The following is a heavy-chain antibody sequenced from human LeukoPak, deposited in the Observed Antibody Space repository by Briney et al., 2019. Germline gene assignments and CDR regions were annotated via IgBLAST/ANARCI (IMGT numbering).Heavy chain of an antibody. J-gene: IGHJ6*03. V-gene: IGHV4-59*01. CDR2: IYSSGST. D-gene: IGHD5-18*01. CDR1: GGSIRGYY. CDR3: ARTTEGGYTYGYFYYYYMDV. Sequence: PSETLSLTCNVSGGSIRGYYWSWIRQPPGKGLEWIGYIYSSGSTNYNPSLKSRVTMSVDTSKNQFSLKLTSVTAADTAVYYCARTTEGGYTYGYFYYYYMDVWGKGTTVTISS.